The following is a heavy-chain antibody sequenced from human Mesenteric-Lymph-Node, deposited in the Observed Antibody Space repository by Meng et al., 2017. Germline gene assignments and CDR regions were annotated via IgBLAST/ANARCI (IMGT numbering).Heavy chain of an antibody. CDR3: ARTWVAVAENGGPFDY. CDR1: GFTFSSYA. J-gene: IGHJ4*02. D-gene: IGHD6-19*01. V-gene: IGHV3-30*10. CDR2: ISYDGSNK. Sequence: SLKISCAASGFTFSSYAMHCVRQAPGKGLEWVAVISYDGSNKYYIDSVKGRFTISRDNSKNTLYLQMNSLRAEDTAVYYCARTWVAVAENGGPFDYWGQGTLVTVSS.